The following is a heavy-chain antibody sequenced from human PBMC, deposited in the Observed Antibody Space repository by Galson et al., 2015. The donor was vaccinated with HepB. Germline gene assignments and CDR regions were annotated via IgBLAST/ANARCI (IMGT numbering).Heavy chain of an antibody. Sequence: SLRLSCAASGFTVSSNYMSWVRQAPGKGLEWVSVIYSGGSTYYADSVKGRFTISRDNSKNTLYLQMNSLRAEDTAVYYCARDLDYGDYVGYFQHWGQGTLVTVSS. CDR2: IYSGGST. V-gene: IGHV3-66*01. CDR3: ARDLDYGDYVGYFQH. CDR1: GFTVSSNY. D-gene: IGHD4-17*01. J-gene: IGHJ1*01.